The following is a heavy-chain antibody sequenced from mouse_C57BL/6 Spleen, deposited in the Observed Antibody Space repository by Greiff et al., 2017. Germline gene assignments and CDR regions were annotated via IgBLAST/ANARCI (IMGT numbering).Heavy chain of an antibody. D-gene: IGHD4-1*01. CDR3: ARSEVSLGTWFAY. CDR2: IYPGDGDT. J-gene: IGHJ3*01. V-gene: IGHV1-80*01. CDR1: GYAFSSYW. Sequence: QVQLQQSGAELVKPGASVKISCKASGYAFSSYWMNWVKQRPGKGLEWIGQIYPGDGDTNYNGKFKGKATLTADKSSSTAYMQLSSLTSEDSAVYFCARSEVSLGTWFAYWGQGTLVTVSA.